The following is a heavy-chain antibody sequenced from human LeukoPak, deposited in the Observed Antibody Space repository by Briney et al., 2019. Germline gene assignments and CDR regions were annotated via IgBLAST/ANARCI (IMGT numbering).Heavy chain of an antibody. CDR1: GYTFTSYY. J-gene: IGHJ4*02. D-gene: IGHD1-26*01. CDR2: INPSGGST. Sequence: ASVKVSCKASGYTFTSYYMHWVRQAPGQGLEWMGIINPSGGSTSYAQKFQDRVTMTRDTSTSTVYMELSSLRSEDTAVYYCARVIVGATFDYWGQGTLVTVSS. CDR3: ARVIVGATFDY. V-gene: IGHV1-46*01.